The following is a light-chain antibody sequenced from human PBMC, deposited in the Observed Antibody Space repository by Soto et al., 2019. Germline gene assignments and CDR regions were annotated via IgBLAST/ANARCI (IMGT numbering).Light chain of an antibody. CDR1: QSVSSY. V-gene: IGKV3-11*01. CDR2: DAS. Sequence: EIVLTQSPATLSLSPGERATLSCRASQSVSSYLAWYQQKPGQAPRLLIYDASNRATGIPARFSGSGSGTDFTLNISSLEPEDFAVYYCQQRSNWPPVWTFGQGTKLDIK. CDR3: QQRSNWPPVWT. J-gene: IGKJ1*01.